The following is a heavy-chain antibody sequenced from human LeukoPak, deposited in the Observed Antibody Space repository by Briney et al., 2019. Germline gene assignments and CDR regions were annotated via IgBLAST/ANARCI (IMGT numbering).Heavy chain of an antibody. J-gene: IGHJ4*02. CDR3: ARLGARQMLEY. CDR1: EFTFSSYW. Sequence: GGSLRLSCAASEFTFSSYWMSWVRQAPGKGLEWVANIKQDGGQIYYLESVKGRFTVSRDNAKNSLYLQMDSLRAEDTAVYYCARLGARQMLEYWGQGTLVTVAS. D-gene: IGHD4-17*01. CDR2: IKQDGGQI. V-gene: IGHV3-7*01.